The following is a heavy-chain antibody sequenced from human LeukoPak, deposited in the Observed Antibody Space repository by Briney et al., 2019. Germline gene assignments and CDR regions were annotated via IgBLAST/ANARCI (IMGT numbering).Heavy chain of an antibody. Sequence: GGSLRLSCAASGFSFRTYGMHWVRQPPGKGLEWVAVIWYDGSNKYYADSVKGRFTISRDSPKNTLYLQMSSLRVDDTAAYYCARAVGPFDYWGQGTLVTVSS. D-gene: IGHD3-3*01. V-gene: IGHV3-33*01. J-gene: IGHJ4*02. CDR3: ARAVGPFDY. CDR2: IWYDGSNK. CDR1: GFSFRTYG.